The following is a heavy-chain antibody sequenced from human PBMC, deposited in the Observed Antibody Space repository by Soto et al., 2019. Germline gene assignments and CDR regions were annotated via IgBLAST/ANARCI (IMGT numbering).Heavy chain of an antibody. CDR2: IYHSGST. D-gene: IGHD1-26*01. V-gene: IGHV4-4*02. J-gene: IGHJ5*02. Sequence: QLQLQESGPGLVKPSGTLSLTCAVSGGSVSSNNWWNWVRQPPGKGLEWIGEIYHSGSTKYNPSLKSRVIISLDKSKNQFSLKLTSVTAADTAVYFCARDTLALGASSHWFDPWGQGTLVTVSS. CDR1: GGSVSSNNW. CDR3: ARDTLALGASSHWFDP.